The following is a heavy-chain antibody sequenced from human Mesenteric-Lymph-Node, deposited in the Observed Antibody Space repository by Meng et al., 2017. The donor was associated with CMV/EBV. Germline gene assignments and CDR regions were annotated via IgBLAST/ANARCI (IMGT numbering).Heavy chain of an antibody. CDR2: IDGSGRFI. CDR1: GFSFSTQG. J-gene: IGHJ5*02. CDR3: ARFSLVGSFTDT. V-gene: IGHV3-21*01. D-gene: IGHD3-10*01. Sequence: SCAASGFSFSTQGMNWVRQAPGKGLEWVSSIDGSGRFIYYADSVKGRFTISRDNAKNSLFLQMNSLRVEDTAVYYCARFSLVGSFTDTWGQGNLVTVSS.